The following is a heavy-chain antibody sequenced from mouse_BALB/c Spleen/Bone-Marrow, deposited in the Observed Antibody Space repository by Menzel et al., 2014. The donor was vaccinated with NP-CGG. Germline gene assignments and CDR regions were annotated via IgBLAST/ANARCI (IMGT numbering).Heavy chain of an antibody. CDR3: ARRGDNRGMDY. Sequence: VKLVESGPGLVAPSQSLSITCTVSGFSLTSYGVHWVRQPPGKGLEWLGVIWSDGSTSYNSALKSRLSISKDNSKSXIILKMNSIQTDDPAMYCCARRGDNRGMDYWGQGTSVTVSS. CDR2: IWSDGST. V-gene: IGHV2-6*02. J-gene: IGHJ4*01. D-gene: IGHD1-3*01. CDR1: GFSLTSYG.